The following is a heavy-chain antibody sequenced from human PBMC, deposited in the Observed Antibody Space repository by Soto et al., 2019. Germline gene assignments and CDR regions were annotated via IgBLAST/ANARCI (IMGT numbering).Heavy chain of an antibody. CDR3: ASRLITIFGVVTRYYYGMDV. CDR2: IIPIFGTA. Sequence: GASVKVSCKASGGTFSSYAISWVRQAPGQGLEWMGGIIPIFGTANYAQKFQGRVTITADESTSTAYMELSSLRSEDTAVYYCASRLITIFGVVTRYYYGMDVWGQGTTVTSP. V-gene: IGHV1-69*13. D-gene: IGHD3-3*01. CDR1: GGTFSSYA. J-gene: IGHJ6*02.